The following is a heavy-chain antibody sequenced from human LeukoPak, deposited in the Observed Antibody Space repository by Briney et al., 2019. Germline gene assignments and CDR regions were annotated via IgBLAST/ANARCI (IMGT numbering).Heavy chain of an antibody. J-gene: IGHJ4*02. D-gene: IGHD6-19*01. CDR3: ARDSSGWYWGYFDY. Sequence: GGSLRLSCAVSGFTFSDFWMNWVRRSPGKGLEWVANIKQDGSEKYYVDSVKGRFTISRDNAKNSLYLQMNSLRAEDTAVYYCARDSSGWYWGYFDYWGQGTLVTVSS. V-gene: IGHV3-7*01. CDR2: IKQDGSEK. CDR1: GFTFSDFW.